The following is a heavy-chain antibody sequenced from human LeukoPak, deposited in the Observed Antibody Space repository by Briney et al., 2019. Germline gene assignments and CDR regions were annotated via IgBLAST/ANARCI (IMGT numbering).Heavy chain of an antibody. CDR3: ARVDCSSTSCYSGFSYFDY. D-gene: IGHD2-2*01. J-gene: IGHJ4*02. CDR1: GFTFSSYG. CDR2: IRYDGSNK. V-gene: IGHV3-30*02. Sequence: GGSLRLSCAASGFTFSSYGMHWVRQAPGKGLEWVAFIRYDGSNKYYADSVKGRFTISRDNSKNTPYLQMNSLRAEDTAVYYCARVDCSSTSCYSGFSYFDYWGQGTLVTVPS.